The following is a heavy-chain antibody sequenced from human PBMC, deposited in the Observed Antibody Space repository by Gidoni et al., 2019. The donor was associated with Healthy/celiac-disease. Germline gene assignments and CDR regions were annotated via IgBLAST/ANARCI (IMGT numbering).Heavy chain of an antibody. J-gene: IGHJ4*02. Sequence: QVQLVQSGAEVKKPGASVQVSCKASGYTFTSYYMHWVRQAPGQGLEWMGIINPSGGSTRYAQKFQGRVTMTRDTSTSTVYIELGSLRSEDTAVYYCARDLSGSRQGALDYWGQGTLVTVSS. CDR1: GYTFTSYY. CDR2: INPSGGST. V-gene: IGHV1-46*01. D-gene: IGHD1-26*01. CDR3: ARDLSGSRQGALDY.